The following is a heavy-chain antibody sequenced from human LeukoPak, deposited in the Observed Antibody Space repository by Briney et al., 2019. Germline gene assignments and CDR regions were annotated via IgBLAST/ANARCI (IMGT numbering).Heavy chain of an antibody. CDR3: AKETAIVVVTYYFDY. Sequence: GGSLRLSCAASGFTFSSYAMSWVRQAPGKGLEWVSAISGSGGSTYYADSVKGRFTISRDNSNNTLYLQMNSMRAEDTAVYYCAKETAIVVVTYYFDYWGQGTLVTVSS. J-gene: IGHJ4*02. V-gene: IGHV3-23*01. CDR1: GFTFSSYA. CDR2: ISGSGGST. D-gene: IGHD3-22*01.